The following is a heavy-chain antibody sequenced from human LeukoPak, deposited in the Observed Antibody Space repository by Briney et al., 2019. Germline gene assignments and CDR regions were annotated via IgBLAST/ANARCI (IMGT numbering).Heavy chain of an antibody. CDR2: IIPIFGTA. V-gene: IGHV1-69*13. J-gene: IGHJ3*02. D-gene: IGHD3-10*01. CDR3: ARDEGRGFGEFDDAFDI. Sequence: SVKVSCKASGGTFSSYAISWVRQAPGQGLEWMGGIIPIFGTANYAQKFQGRVTITADESTSTAYMELSSLRSEDTAVYYCARDEGRGFGEFDDAFDIWGQGTMVTVSS. CDR1: GGTFSSYA.